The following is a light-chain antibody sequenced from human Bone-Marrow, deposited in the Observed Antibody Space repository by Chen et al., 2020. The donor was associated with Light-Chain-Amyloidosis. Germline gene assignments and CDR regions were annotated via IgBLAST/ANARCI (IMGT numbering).Light chain of an antibody. V-gene: IGLV3-25*03. J-gene: IGLJ2*01. Sequence: SYELTQPPSVSVSPGQTARITCSGDDLPTKYAYWYHQKPGQAPVLVKHRDSERPSGISERFSGSSSGTTATLTISGVQAEDEADYHCQSADSSGTYEVIFGGGTKLTVL. CDR3: QSADSSGTYEVI. CDR2: RDS. CDR1: DLPTKY.